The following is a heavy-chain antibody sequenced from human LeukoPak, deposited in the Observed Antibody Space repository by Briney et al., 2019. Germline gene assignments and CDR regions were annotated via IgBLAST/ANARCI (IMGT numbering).Heavy chain of an antibody. CDR3: ARNDAYYYYGMDV. J-gene: IGHJ6*02. D-gene: IGHD1-1*01. Sequence: PGGSLRLSCAASGFTFGSYAMHWVRQAPGKGLEWVAVISYDGSNKYYADSVKGRFTISRDNSKNTLYLQMNSLRAEDTAVYYCARNDAYYYYGMDVWGQGTTVTVSS. CDR1: GFTFGSYA. CDR2: ISYDGSNK. V-gene: IGHV3-30*04.